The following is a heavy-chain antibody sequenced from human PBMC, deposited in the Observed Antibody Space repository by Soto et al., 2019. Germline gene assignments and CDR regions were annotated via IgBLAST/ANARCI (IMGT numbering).Heavy chain of an antibody. D-gene: IGHD2-21*02. J-gene: IGHJ4*02. Sequence: QVQLVQSGAEVKKAGSSVKVSCKASGVTFRSNTISWVRQVPGQGLEWMGGIIPIYGTTNYAQKFQGRLTITADKSTSTAYMELSSLRSEDTAVFYCARATVTALTDWGQGTQVTVSS. CDR2: IIPIYGTT. V-gene: IGHV1-69*06. CDR3: ARATVTALTD. CDR1: GVTFRSNT.